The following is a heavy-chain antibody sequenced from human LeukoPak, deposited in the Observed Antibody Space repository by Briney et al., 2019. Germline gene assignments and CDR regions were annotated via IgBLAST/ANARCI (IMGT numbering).Heavy chain of an antibody. Sequence: PGGSLRLSCAASGFTFSSYAMNWVRQAPGKGLEWVAVISYDGSNKYYADSVKGRFTISRDNSKNTLYLQMNSLRAEDTAVYHCARGSSWFPRTCFDYWGQGTLVIVSS. J-gene: IGHJ4*02. CDR1: GFTFSSYA. CDR3: ARGSSWFPRTCFDY. V-gene: IGHV3-30-3*01. D-gene: IGHD6-13*01. CDR2: ISYDGSNK.